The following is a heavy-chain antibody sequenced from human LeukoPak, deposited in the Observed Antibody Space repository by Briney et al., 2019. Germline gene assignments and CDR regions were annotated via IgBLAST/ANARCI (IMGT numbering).Heavy chain of an antibody. CDR2: INPNSGGT. J-gene: IGHJ4*02. D-gene: IGHD2-2*01. CDR1: GYTFTGYY. Sequence: ASMKVSCKTSGYTFTGYYIHWVRQAPGQGLEWMGWINPNSGGTSYAQKFQGRVTLTRDTSISTAYMELSRLRSDDTAVYYCARGYCSSTSCYDFDYWGQGTLVTVSS. CDR3: ARGYCSSTSCYDFDY. V-gene: IGHV1-2*02.